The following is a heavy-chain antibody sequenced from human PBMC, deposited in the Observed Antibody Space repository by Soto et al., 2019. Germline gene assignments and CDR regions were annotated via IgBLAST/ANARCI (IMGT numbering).Heavy chain of an antibody. CDR3: ARRRSSSNRIDY. CDR1: GYSFTSYW. CDR2: IYPGDSDT. D-gene: IGHD6-6*01. V-gene: IGHV5-51*01. J-gene: IGHJ4*02. Sequence: GESLKISCKGSGYSFTSYWIGWVRQMPGKGLERMGIIYPGDSDTRYSPSFQGQVTISADKSITTTYLQWSSLKASDTAMYYCARRRSSSNRIDYWGQGTLVTVSS.